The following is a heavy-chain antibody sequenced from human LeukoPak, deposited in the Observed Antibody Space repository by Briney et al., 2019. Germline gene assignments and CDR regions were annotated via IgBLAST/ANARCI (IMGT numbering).Heavy chain of an antibody. CDR3: ARKEYNSGFFDY. J-gene: IGHJ4*02. V-gene: IGHV4-4*02. Sequence: SGTLSLTCAVSGGSISSNTWWSWARQPPGKGLEWIGEIYHSGSTNYNPSLKSRVTISVDKSKNQFSLNLSSVTAADTAIYYCARKEYNSGFFDYWGQGTLVTVSS. D-gene: IGHD5-18*01. CDR1: GGSISSNTW. CDR2: IYHSGST.